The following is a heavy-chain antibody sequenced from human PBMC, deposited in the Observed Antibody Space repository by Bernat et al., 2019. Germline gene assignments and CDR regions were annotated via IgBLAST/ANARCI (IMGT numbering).Heavy chain of an antibody. V-gene: IGHV1-18*04. CDR2: NLPGSGNT. CDR3: ARGTGTKALDY. D-gene: IGHD1-1*01. CDR1: GYKISGYW. J-gene: IGHJ4*01. Sequence: QVHLQQSGDELMKPGASVKLSCKATGYKISGYWIEWVKQRPGHGLEWIGENLPGSGNTNYNEKFKGKATFTADPSSNAAYMQLSSLTTEDSAIYYCARGTGTKALDYWGQGTSVTVSS.